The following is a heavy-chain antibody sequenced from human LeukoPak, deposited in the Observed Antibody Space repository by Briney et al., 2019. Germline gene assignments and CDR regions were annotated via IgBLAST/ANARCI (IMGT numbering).Heavy chain of an antibody. CDR2: ISSSSSDI. Sequence: GGSLRLSCAASGFTFSSYSMNWVRQAPGKGLEWVASISSSSSDIYYADSVKGRFTISRDNAKKSVYLQMNSLRAEHTAVYYCARAFYGSGSYYRYWGQGTLVTVSS. D-gene: IGHD3-10*01. J-gene: IGHJ4*02. CDR3: ARAFYGSGSYYRY. CDR1: GFTFSSYS. V-gene: IGHV3-21*01.